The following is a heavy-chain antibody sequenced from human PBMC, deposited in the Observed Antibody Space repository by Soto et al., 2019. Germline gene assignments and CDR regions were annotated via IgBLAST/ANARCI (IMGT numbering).Heavy chain of an antibody. Sequence: HPGGSLRLSCAASGFTFSSYWMHWVRQAPGKGLVWVSRINSDGSSTSYADSVKGRFTISRDNAKNTLYLQMNSLRAEDTAVYYCARDGWAYSSGYLAFDYYYYGMDVWGQGTTVTVSS. V-gene: IGHV3-74*01. D-gene: IGHD3-22*01. CDR3: ARDGWAYSSGYLAFDYYYYGMDV. CDR1: GFTFSSYW. CDR2: INSDGSST. J-gene: IGHJ6*02.